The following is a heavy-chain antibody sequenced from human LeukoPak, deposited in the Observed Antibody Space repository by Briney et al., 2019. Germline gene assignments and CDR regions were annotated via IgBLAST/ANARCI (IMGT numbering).Heavy chain of an antibody. V-gene: IGHV3-21*01. CDR3: ASRPHYDILTGYGMDV. D-gene: IGHD3-9*01. Sequence: GGSLRLSCAASGFTFSSYSMNWVRQAPGKGLEWVSSISSSSSYIYYADSVKGRFTISRDNAKNSLYLQMNSLRAEDTAVYYCASRPHYDILTGYGMDVWGQGTTVTVSS. CDR1: GFTFSSYS. J-gene: IGHJ6*02. CDR2: ISSSSSYI.